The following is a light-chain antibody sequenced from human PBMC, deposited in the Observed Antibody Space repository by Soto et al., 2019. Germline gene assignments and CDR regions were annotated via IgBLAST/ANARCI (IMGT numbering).Light chain of an antibody. CDR3: QQYGSSPQT. CDR1: QGIGDT. CDR2: DAS. J-gene: IGKJ1*01. V-gene: IGKV3-20*01. Sequence: EVVMTQSPATLSVSPGEGFTLSCRASQGIGDTLAWYQQKPGQXPRXXIFDASSRATGIPDRFSGSGSVTDLNITISRMEPEDFEVYYCQQYGSSPQTFGQGTKVDIK.